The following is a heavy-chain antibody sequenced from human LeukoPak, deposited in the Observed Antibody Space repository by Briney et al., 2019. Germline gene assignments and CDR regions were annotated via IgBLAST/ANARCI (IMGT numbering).Heavy chain of an antibody. D-gene: IGHD7-27*01. CDR1: GFTFSSYW. CDR2: IKQDGSEK. Sequence: GGSLRLSCAASGFTFSSYWMSWVRQAPGKGLEWVANIKQDGSEKYYVDSVKGRFTISRDNAKNSLYLQMNSLRAEDMALYYCAKASTTGDQEGFDYWGQGTLVTVSS. CDR3: AKASTTGDQEGFDY. J-gene: IGHJ4*02. V-gene: IGHV3-7*03.